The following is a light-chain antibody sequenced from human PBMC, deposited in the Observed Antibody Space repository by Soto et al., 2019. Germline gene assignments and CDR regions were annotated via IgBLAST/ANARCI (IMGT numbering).Light chain of an antibody. J-gene: IGKJ2*01. CDR1: QSVLYSPNNKNY. CDR3: QQYYGTPYT. CDR2: WAS. Sequence: DIVMTQSPDSLAVPLGERATINCKSSQSVLYSPNNKNYLAWYQQKPGQPPKLIIYWASIRESGVPERFGGSGSGTDFTLTISSLQAEDVAVYCCQQYYGTPYTFGQGTKLEIK. V-gene: IGKV4-1*01.